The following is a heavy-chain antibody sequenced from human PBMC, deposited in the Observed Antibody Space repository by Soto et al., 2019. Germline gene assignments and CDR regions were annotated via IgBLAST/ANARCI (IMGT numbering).Heavy chain of an antibody. Sequence: EVQLVESGGGLVNPGGSLRLSCAASGFPFNSYTMTWVRQAPGMGLEWVSSITTDGTSIYYADSVRGRFTVSRDNAKNSLYLQMNSLTVEDTAIYYCARQQWLAPHIWGQGTMVTVSS. V-gene: IGHV3-21*02. D-gene: IGHD6-19*01. CDR3: ARQQWLAPHI. CDR1: GFPFNSYT. CDR2: ITTDGTSI. J-gene: IGHJ3*02.